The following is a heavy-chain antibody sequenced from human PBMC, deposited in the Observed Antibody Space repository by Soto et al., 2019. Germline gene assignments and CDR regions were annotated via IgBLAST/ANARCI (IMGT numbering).Heavy chain of an antibody. CDR2: ISYDGDNK. J-gene: IGHJ6*02. CDR3: ARGTTTSAFSAMDV. D-gene: IGHD1-1*01. CDR1: GFTFSYHA. V-gene: IGHV3-30-3*01. Sequence: QVQLVESGGGVVQPGRSLRLSCAASGFTFSYHALNWVRQAPGKGLEWVAVISYDGDNKYIAESVKGRFTISRDNSKNTVSLQMNILRAEDTAMYFCARGTTTSAFSAMDVWGQGTTVTVSS.